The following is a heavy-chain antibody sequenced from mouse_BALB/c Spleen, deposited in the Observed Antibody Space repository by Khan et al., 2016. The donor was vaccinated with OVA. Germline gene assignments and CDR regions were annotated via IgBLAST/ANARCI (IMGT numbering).Heavy chain of an antibody. V-gene: IGHV9-3*02. CDR2: INTNIGEP. J-gene: IGHJ4*01. CDR3: ARRRWLLRAMDY. Sequence: QIQLVQSGPELKKPGETVKISCKASGYTFTNYGMNWVKQSPGKGFKWMGWINTNIGEPTYAEEFKGRFAFSLETSASTAYLQINNIKNEDTATYVCARRRWLLRAMDYWGQGTSVTVSS. D-gene: IGHD2-3*01. CDR1: GYTFTNYG.